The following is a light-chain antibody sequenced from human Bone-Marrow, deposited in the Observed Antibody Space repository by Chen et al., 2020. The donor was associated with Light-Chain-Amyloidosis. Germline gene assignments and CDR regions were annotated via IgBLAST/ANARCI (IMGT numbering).Light chain of an antibody. CDR1: DLPTKY. J-gene: IGLJ2*01. CDR2: RDT. CDR3: QSADSSGTYEVI. V-gene: IGLV3-25*03. Sequence: YQLTQPPSVSVSPGQTASITCSGDDLPTKYAYWYQQKPGQAPVLVIHRDTERPSGISERFSGSSSGTTATLTISGVQAEDEADYHCQSADSSGTYEVIFGGGTKLTVL.